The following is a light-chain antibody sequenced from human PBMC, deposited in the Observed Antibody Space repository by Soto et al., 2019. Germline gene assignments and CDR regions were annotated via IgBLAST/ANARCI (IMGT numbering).Light chain of an antibody. CDR3: SSYTTTPTLNWV. Sequence: QSALTQPASVSGSPGQSITISCTGTSFDVGGNNYVSWYQQHPGKAPKLMIFEVTIRPSRVSNRFSGSKSGITASLTISGLQPEDEADYYCSSYTTTPTLNWVFGGGNKLTVL. CDR2: EVT. V-gene: IGLV2-14*01. J-gene: IGLJ3*02. CDR1: SFDVGGNNY.